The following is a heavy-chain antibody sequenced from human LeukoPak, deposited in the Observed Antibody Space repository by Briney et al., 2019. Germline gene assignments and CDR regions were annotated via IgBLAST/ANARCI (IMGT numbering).Heavy chain of an antibody. Sequence: GGSLRLSCAASGFTFSSYWMSWVRQAPGKGLEWVANIKQDGSEKYYVDSVKGRFTISRDNAKNSLYLQMNSLRAEDTAVYYCAREISSSSWGDVGHYFDYWGQGTLVTVSS. J-gene: IGHJ4*02. CDR2: IKQDGSEK. V-gene: IGHV3-7*01. CDR1: GFTFSSYW. CDR3: AREISSSSWGDVGHYFDY. D-gene: IGHD6-13*01.